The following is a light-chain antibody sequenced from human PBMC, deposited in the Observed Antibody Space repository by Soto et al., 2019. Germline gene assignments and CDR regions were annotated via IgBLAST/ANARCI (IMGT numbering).Light chain of an antibody. CDR3: QQYNNWPLT. CDR1: QGVSSN. V-gene: IGKV3-15*01. Sequence: EIVMTQSPATLSVSPGERATLSCRASQGVSSNLAWYQQKPGQAPRLLIYGASTRATGIPARFSGSESGTEFTLTISSLQSEDFAVYYCQQYNNWPLTFGGGTKVEIK. J-gene: IGKJ4*01. CDR2: GAS.